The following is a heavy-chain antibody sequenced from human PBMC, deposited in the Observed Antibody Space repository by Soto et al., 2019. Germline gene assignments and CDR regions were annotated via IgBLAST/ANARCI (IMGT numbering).Heavy chain of an antibody. CDR2: IKQDGSEK. D-gene: IGHD5-12*01. Sequence: GGSLRLSCAASGFTFSSYWMTWVRQAPGKGLEWVANIKQDGSEKYYVGSVKGRFTISRDNAKNSLYLQMNTLRAEETAVYYCARVTGYSGYDSFEYWGQGTLVTVSS. CDR3: ARVTGYSGYDSFEY. J-gene: IGHJ4*02. CDR1: GFTFSSYW. V-gene: IGHV3-7*01.